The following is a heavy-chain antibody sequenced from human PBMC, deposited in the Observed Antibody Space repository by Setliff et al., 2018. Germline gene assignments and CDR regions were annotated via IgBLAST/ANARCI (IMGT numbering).Heavy chain of an antibody. CDR3: ARDKADYYDRSGYSGAPDV. D-gene: IGHD3-22*01. V-gene: IGHV1-69*13. Sequence: SVKVSCKASGGTFGSSALSWVRQAPGQGLEWMGGIIPMFDTGIYAEKFQGRVTLGADESTSTVYMELTRLRPEDTAIYYCARDKADYYDRSGYSGAPDVWGQGTMVTVSS. CDR1: GGTFGSSA. CDR2: IIPMFDTG. J-gene: IGHJ3*01.